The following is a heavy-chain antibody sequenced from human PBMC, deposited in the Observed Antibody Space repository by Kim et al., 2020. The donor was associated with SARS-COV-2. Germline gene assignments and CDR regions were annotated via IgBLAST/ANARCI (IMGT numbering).Heavy chain of an antibody. J-gene: IGHJ4*02. V-gene: IGHV4-30-2*01. D-gene: IGHD3-22*01. Sequence: YDNPSLKRRVTISGDRSKNQFSLKLSSVTAADMAVYYCARGSSGYYLDYWGQGTLVTVSS. CDR3: ARGSSGYYLDY.